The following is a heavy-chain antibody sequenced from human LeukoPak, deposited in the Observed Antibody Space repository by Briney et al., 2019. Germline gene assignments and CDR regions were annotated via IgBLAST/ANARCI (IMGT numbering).Heavy chain of an antibody. CDR2: INPSGGST. CDR3: ARAPPSYCSSTSCYTENWFDP. CDR1: GYTFTNFG. J-gene: IGHJ5*02. Sequence: GASVKVSCKASGYTFTNFGISWVRQAPGQGLEWMGIINPSGGSTSYAQKFQGRVTMTRDTSTSTVYMELSSLRSEDTAVYYCARAPPSYCSSTSCYTENWFDPWGQGTLVTVSS. V-gene: IGHV1-46*01. D-gene: IGHD2-2*02.